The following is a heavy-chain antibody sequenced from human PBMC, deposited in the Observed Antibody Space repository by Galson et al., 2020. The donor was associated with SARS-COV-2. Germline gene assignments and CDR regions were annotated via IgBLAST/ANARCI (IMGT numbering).Heavy chain of an antibody. Sequence: SLYISCAASGFIFSASHMSWFRQPPRKWLLLFSYIKNGCDTIYYAASVKGRFTMSRDNANNLLYLQMNSLRVEDTAMYYCARESWGSLDPWGQGTLVTVST. CDR3: ARESWGSLDP. V-gene: IGHV3-11*01. J-gene: IGHJ5*02. CDR2: IKNGCDTI. D-gene: IGHD3-16*01. CDR1: GFIFSASH.